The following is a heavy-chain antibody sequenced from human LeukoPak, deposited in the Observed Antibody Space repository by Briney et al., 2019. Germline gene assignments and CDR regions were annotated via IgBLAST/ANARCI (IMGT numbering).Heavy chain of an antibody. CDR1: GGSFSGYY. Sequence: SETLSLTCAVYGGSFSGYYWSWIGQPPGKGLEWIGEINHSGSTNYNPSLKSRSTMSVDTSKNQFSLKLSSVTAADTGVYYWARGRYSSSWYLRSYWYFDIWGRGTLVTVSS. J-gene: IGHJ2*01. CDR3: ARGRYSSSWYLRSYWYFDI. V-gene: IGHV4-34*01. D-gene: IGHD6-13*01. CDR2: INHSGST.